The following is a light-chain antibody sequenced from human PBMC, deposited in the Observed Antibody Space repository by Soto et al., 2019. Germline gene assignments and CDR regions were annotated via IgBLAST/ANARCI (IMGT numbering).Light chain of an antibody. J-gene: IGKJ5*01. V-gene: IGKV3D-20*02. Sequence: ILMTRGPATVSVSPRERATLSCRASQSVSSSYLAWYQQKPGQAPRLLIYGASNRATGIPARFSGSGSGTDFTLIISSLEPEDSAVYYCQQRSNWPMTFGQGTRLE. CDR2: GAS. CDR1: QSVSSSY. CDR3: QQRSNWPMT.